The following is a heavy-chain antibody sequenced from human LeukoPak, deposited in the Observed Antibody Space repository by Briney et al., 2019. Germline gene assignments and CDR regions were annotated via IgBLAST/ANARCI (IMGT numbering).Heavy chain of an antibody. CDR3: ARPHAAAGTYYYYGMDV. D-gene: IGHD6-13*01. J-gene: IGHJ6*02. Sequence: GASVKVSCKTSGYTFTGYYMHWVRQAPGQGLEWMGWINPNSGGTNYAQKFQGRVTMTRDTSISTAYMELSRLRSDDTAVYYCARPHAAAGTYYYYGMDVWSQATTATV. CDR2: INPNSGGT. V-gene: IGHV1-2*02. CDR1: GYTFTGYY.